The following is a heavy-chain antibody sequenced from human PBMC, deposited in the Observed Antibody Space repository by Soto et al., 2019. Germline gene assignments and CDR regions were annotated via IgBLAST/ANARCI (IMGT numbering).Heavy chain of an antibody. J-gene: IGHJ6*02. V-gene: IGHV3-21*01. CDR1: GFTFSSYS. CDR2: ISSSSSYI. Sequence: AGGSLRLSCAASGFTFSSYSMNWVRQAPGKGLEWVSSISSSSSYIYYADSVKGRFTISRDNAKNSLYLQMNSLRAEDTAVYYCARDLAVAGLYYYYYYGMDVWGQGTTVTVSS. D-gene: IGHD6-19*01. CDR3: ARDLAVAGLYYYYYYGMDV.